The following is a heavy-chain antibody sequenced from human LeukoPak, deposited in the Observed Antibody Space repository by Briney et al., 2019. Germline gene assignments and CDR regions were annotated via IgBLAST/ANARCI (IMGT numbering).Heavy chain of an antibody. Sequence: GAPVKVSCKASGFTFTRYDINWVRQATGQGLEWMGWMNPNNGNTGYAQTFQGRVTMTRDTFTSTAYMELRSLTSEDTAVYYCVRDGEGLAISVNYWFDLWGQGTLVTVSS. CDR1: GFTFTRYD. CDR3: VRDGEGLAISVNYWFDL. J-gene: IGHJ5*02. CDR2: MNPNNGNT. D-gene: IGHD3-10*01. V-gene: IGHV1-8*01.